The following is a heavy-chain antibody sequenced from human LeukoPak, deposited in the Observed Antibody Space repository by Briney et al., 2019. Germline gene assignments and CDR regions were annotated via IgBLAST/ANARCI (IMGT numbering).Heavy chain of an antibody. Sequence: ASVKVSCKASGYTFTGYYMHWVRRAPGQGLEWMGWINPNSGGTNYAQKFQGRVTMTRDTSISTAYMELSRLRSDDTAVYYCARDRRWELQVIGYWGQGTLVTVSS. CDR2: INPNSGGT. CDR3: ARDRRWELQVIGY. D-gene: IGHD1-26*01. J-gene: IGHJ4*02. CDR1: GYTFTGYY. V-gene: IGHV1-2*02.